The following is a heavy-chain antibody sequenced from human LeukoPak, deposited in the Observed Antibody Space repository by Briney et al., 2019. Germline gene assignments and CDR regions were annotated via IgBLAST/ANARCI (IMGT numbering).Heavy chain of an antibody. CDR2: ISPGGGPT. D-gene: IGHD4-17*01. CDR1: GFPFSSYG. Sequence: GGSLRLSCAGSGFPFSSYGMNWVRQAPGKGLEWVLGISPGGGPTYYADSVKGRFTISRDNSKNTLYLQMNRLRAEDTAVYYCAKYYGDYYYYYYMDVWGKGTTVTVSS. V-gene: IGHV3-23*01. CDR3: AKYYGDYYYYYYMDV. J-gene: IGHJ6*03.